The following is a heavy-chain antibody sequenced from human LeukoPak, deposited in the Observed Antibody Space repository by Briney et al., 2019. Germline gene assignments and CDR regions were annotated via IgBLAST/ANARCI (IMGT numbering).Heavy chain of an antibody. J-gene: IGHJ4*02. V-gene: IGHV4-59*12. CDR1: GGSISHYY. CDR3: VRLQAVTGNFDY. Sequence: QPSETLSLTCTVSGGSISHYYWSWLRQSPGKGLEWIGYIYYSGTTNYNPSLKSRVTISVDSSKNQFSLKLSSVTAADTAVYYCVRLQAVTGNFDYWGQGALVTVSS. CDR2: IYYSGTT. D-gene: IGHD1-20*01.